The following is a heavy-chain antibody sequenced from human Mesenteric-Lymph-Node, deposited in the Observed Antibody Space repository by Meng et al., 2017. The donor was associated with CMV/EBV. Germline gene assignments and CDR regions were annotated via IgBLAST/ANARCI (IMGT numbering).Heavy chain of an antibody. Sequence: SISSSNWWSWVRQPPGKGLEWIGESYHSGSTNYNPSLKSRVTISVDKSKNQFSLKLSSVTAADTAVYYCARRAREITMIVVVRYYFDYWGQGTLVTVSS. D-gene: IGHD3-22*01. J-gene: IGHJ4*02. CDR2: SYHSGST. CDR3: ARRAREITMIVVVRYYFDY. CDR1: SISSSNW. V-gene: IGHV4-4*02.